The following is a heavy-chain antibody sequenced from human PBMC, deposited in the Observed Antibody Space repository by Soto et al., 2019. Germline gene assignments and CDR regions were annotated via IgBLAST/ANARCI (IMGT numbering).Heavy chain of an antibody. CDR1: GYTFTSYA. V-gene: IGHV1-3*01. J-gene: IGHJ1*01. CDR3: ARGHQQLGGFAP. D-gene: IGHD6-6*01. CDR2: INAGNGNT. Sequence: GASVKVSCKASGYTFTSYAMHWVRQAPGQRPEWMGWINAGNGNTKNSQKFQGRVTITTNTPTSTAYRGRGALRSDDAALFYWARGHQQLGGFAPGGQGTLVPVSS.